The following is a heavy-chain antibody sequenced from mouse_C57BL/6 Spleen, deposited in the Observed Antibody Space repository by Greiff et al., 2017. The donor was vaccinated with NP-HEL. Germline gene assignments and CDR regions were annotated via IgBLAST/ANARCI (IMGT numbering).Heavy chain of an antibody. J-gene: IGHJ4*01. CDR1: GFTFSSYA. Sequence: EVKLMESGGGLVKPGGSLKLSCAASGFTFSSYAMSWVRQTPEKRLEWVATISDGGSYTYYPDNVKGRFTISRDNAKNNLYLQMSHLKSEDTAMYYCARDGGYSNLYAMDYWGQGTSVTVSS. CDR2: ISDGGSYT. CDR3: ARDGGYSNLYAMDY. D-gene: IGHD2-5*01. V-gene: IGHV5-4*01.